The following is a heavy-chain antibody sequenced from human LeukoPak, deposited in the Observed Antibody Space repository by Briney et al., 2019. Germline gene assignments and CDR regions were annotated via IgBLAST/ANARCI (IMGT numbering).Heavy chain of an antibody. V-gene: IGHV3-23*01. D-gene: IGHD3-3*01. J-gene: IGHJ4*02. CDR2: ISGSGGST. Sequence: GGSLRLSCAASAFTFSSYAMNWVRQAPGKGLEWVSAISGSGGSTYCADSVKGRFTISRDNSKNTLYLQMNSLRAEDTAVYYCAKDRGVVITPDYWGQGTLVTVSS. CDR3: AKDRGVVITPDY. CDR1: AFTFSSYA.